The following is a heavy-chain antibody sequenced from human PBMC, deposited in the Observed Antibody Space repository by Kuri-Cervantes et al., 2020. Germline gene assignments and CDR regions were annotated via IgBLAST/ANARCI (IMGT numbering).Heavy chain of an antibody. CDR3: ATTYGCKPNSKNAEIDY. D-gene: IGHD4-23*01. Sequence: SVKVSCKASGGTFSSYAISWVRQAPGQGLEWMGGIIPIFGTANYAQKFQGRVTITADKSTSTAYMELSSLRSEDTAVYYCATTYGCKPNSKNAEIDYWGQGTLVTVSS. J-gene: IGHJ4*02. CDR2: IIPIFGTA. V-gene: IGHV1-69*06. CDR1: GGTFSSYA.